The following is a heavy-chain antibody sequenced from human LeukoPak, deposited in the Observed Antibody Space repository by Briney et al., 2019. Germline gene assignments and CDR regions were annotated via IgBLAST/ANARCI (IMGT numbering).Heavy chain of an antibody. D-gene: IGHD5-24*01. CDR1: GFSPRSYY. CDR3: ATDRAAAQGWVEFGR. CDR2: IRGSGET. Sequence: GRSLRLSCAVSGFSPRSYYMSWVRQAPGKGLEWVSLIRGSGETFYADSVKGRFSISRDDSKNTVYLQMNSLRIEDTAVYFCATDRAAAQGWVEFGRWGQGTLVTVSS. V-gene: IGHV3-66*03. J-gene: IGHJ5*02.